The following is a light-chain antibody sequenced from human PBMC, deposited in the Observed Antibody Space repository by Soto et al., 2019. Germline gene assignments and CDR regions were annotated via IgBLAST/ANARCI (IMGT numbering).Light chain of an antibody. V-gene: IGLV2-14*01. CDR2: EVS. CDR3: SSYTSSSTPNV. CDR1: SSDVGGYNY. Sequence: QSVLTQPASVSGSPGQSITISCTGTSSDVGGYNYVSWYQQHPGKAPKLRIYEVSNRPAGVSNRFSGSKSGNTASLTISGLQAEDEADYYCSSYTSSSTPNVFGTGTKLTVL. J-gene: IGLJ1*01.